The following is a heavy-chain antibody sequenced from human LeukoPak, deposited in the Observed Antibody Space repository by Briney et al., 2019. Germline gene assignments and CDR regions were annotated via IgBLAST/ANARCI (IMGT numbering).Heavy chain of an antibody. CDR1: GFTVSSNY. CDR3: ARGDGYNNRAFDI. V-gene: IGHV3-53*05. CDR2: IYSGGST. J-gene: IGHJ3*02. D-gene: IGHD5-24*01. Sequence: GGSLRLSCAASGFTVSSNYMSWVRQAPGKGLEWVSVIYSGGSTYYADSVKGRFTISRDNSKNTLYLQMNSLRAEDTAVYYCARGDGYNNRAFDIWGQGAMVTVSS.